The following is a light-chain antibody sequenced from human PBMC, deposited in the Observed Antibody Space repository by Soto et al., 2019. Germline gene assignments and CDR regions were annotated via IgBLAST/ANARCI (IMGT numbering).Light chain of an antibody. Sequence: QSVLTQPPSASGTPGQRVTISCSGSSSNIGSNTVNWYQQLPGTAPKLLIYGRNQRPSGVPDRFSASESGTSASLAISGLQTEDEADYYCAAWDDSLNGYVFGTGTKVTVL. V-gene: IGLV1-44*01. J-gene: IGLJ1*01. CDR2: GRN. CDR1: SSNIGSNT. CDR3: AAWDDSLNGYV.